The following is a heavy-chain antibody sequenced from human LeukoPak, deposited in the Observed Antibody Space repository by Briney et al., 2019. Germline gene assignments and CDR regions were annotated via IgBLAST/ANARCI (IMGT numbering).Heavy chain of an antibody. V-gene: IGHV1-2*02. D-gene: IGHD4-17*01. Sequence: ASVKVSCKASGYTLTGYYMHWVRQAPGQGLEWMGWINPNSGGTNYAQKFQGRVTMTRDTSISTAYMELSRLRSDDTAVYYCARSFLGSYGVMYNWFDPWGQGALVTVSS. CDR1: GYTLTGYY. CDR2: INPNSGGT. CDR3: ARSFLGSYGVMYNWFDP. J-gene: IGHJ5*02.